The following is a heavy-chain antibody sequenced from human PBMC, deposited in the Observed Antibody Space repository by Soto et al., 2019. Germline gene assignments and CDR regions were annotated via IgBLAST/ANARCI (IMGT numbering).Heavy chain of an antibody. CDR2: INGRSNYV. D-gene: IGHD1-26*01. J-gene: IGHJ4*02. V-gene: IGHV3-21*01. CDR1: GFTFSTYT. Sequence: EVRVVESGGGLVKPGGSLRLSCVFSGFTFSTYTMNWVRQAPGKGLEWVSSINGRSNYVYYADSVKGRFTISRDNAKNSLYLQMNRLRAEDTAIYYCAREDGVVGSSSAFDHWGLGTLVTVSS. CDR3: AREDGVVGSSSAFDH.